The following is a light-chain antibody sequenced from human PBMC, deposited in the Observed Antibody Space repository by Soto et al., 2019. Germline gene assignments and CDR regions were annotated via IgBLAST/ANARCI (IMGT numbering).Light chain of an antibody. Sequence: EIGLTQSPGTLSLSPGERATLSCRASQSVGSSYLAWYQQKPGQAPRLLIYGASSRATGIPDRFSGSGSGTDFTLTISRLEPEDFAVYYCQQYGGSPLSFGGGTRVEI. CDR1: QSVGSSY. V-gene: IGKV3-20*01. J-gene: IGKJ4*01. CDR3: QQYGGSPLS. CDR2: GAS.